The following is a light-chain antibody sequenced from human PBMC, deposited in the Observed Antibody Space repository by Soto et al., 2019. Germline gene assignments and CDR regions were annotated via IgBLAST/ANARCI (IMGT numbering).Light chain of an antibody. J-gene: IGKJ5*01. V-gene: IGKV1-39*01. CDR3: QQTHSVPLT. CDR1: ETISRS. Sequence: DIQMTQSPSSLSASVGDRVTITWRASETISRSLNWFQQKPGKAPKLLIYAASILQNEVPSRFSGSGSGTDFTLSITSLQFEDFATYYCQQTHSVPLTFGQGTRLEIK. CDR2: AAS.